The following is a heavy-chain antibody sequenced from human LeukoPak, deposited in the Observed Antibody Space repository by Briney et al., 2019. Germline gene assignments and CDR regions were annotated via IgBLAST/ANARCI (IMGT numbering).Heavy chain of an antibody. CDR2: IYYSGST. CDR1: GGSISSSSYY. D-gene: IGHD5-24*01. J-gene: IGHJ3*02. V-gene: IGHV4-39*07. CDR3: ARAKRWADAFDI. Sequence: SETLSLTCTVSGGSISSSSYYWGWIRQPPGKGLEWIGSIYYSGSTYYNPSLKSRVTISVDKSKNQFSLKLSSVTAADTAVYYCARAKRWADAFDIWGQGTMVTVSS.